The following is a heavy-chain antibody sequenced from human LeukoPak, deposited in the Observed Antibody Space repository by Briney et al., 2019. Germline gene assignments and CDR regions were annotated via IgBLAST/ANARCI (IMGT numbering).Heavy chain of an antibody. V-gene: IGHV3-7*01. CDR1: GSTFSSYW. CDR2: IKQDGSEK. J-gene: IGHJ4*02. CDR3: ARSIVGAVYFDY. Sequence: GGSLRLSCAASGSTFSSYWMSWVRQAPGKGLEWVANIKQDGSEKYYVDSVKGRFTISRDNAKNSLYLQMNSLRAEDTAVYYCARSIVGAVYFDYWGQGTLVTVSS. D-gene: IGHD1-26*01.